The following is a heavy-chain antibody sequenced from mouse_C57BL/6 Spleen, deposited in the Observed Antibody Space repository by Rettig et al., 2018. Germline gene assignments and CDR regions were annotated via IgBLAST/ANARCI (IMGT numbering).Heavy chain of an antibody. Sequence: IHPNSGSTNYNEKFKSKATLTVDKSSSTAYMQLSSLTSEDSAVYYCARIYDGYCGDYWGQGTTLTVSS. CDR3: ARIYDGYCGDY. V-gene: IGHV1-64*01. J-gene: IGHJ2*01. D-gene: IGHD2-3*01. CDR2: IHPNSGST.